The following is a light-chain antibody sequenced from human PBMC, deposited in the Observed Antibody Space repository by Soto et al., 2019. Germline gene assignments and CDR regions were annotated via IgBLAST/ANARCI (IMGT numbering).Light chain of an antibody. CDR1: QSVSRY. CDR2: YAS. J-gene: IGKJ4*01. Sequence: EIVLTQSPSTLSLYPGERATLSCRASQSVSRYVAWYQKKPGQAPRLLIYYASNRATGIRARFSGSGSGTDITLTMNSLETDDFAIYNCQPRSDWRSTCGGGTKVNIK. CDR3: QPRSDWRST. V-gene: IGKV3-11*01.